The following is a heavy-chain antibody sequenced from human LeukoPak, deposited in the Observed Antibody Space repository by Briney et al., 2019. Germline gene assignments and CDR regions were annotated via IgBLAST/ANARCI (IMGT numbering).Heavy chain of an antibody. V-gene: IGHV3-30*02. Sequence: PGGSLRLSCAASGFTFSSYGIHWVRQAPGKGLEWVAFIRYDGSNKYYADSVKGRFTISRDNSKNTLYLQMNSLRAEDTAVYYCAKVGPPLDSSGYTGPWPYYWGQGTLVTVSS. D-gene: IGHD3-22*01. CDR3: AKVGPPLDSSGYTGPWPYY. CDR2: IRYDGSNK. CDR1: GFTFSSYG. J-gene: IGHJ4*02.